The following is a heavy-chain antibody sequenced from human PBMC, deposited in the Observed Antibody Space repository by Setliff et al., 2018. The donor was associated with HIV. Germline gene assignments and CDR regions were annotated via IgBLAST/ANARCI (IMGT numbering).Heavy chain of an antibody. D-gene: IGHD3-9*01. Sequence: GGSLRLSCAASGFTFDDYGMSWVRQAPGKGLEWVSGINWNGGSTGYADSVRGRFTISRDNAKNSLYLQMNSLRAEDTAVYYCARDFRRYFDYYYYGMDVWGQGTTVTVSS. J-gene: IGHJ6*02. CDR2: INWNGGST. CDR3: ARDFRRYFDYYYYGMDV. CDR1: GFTFDDYG. V-gene: IGHV3-20*04.